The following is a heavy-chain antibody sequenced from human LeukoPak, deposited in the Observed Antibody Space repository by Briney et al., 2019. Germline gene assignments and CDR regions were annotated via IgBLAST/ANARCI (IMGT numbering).Heavy chain of an antibody. CDR3: ARVPLFLTGYYYYMDV. V-gene: IGHV3-33*01. CDR1: GFTFSSYG. CDR2: IWYDGSNK. J-gene: IGHJ6*03. D-gene: IGHD3-9*01. Sequence: GRSLRLSCAASGFTFSSYGMHWVRQAPGKRLGWVAVIWYDGSNKYYADSVKGRFTISRDNSKNTLYLQMNSLRAEDTAVYYCARVPLFLTGYYYYMDVWGKGTTVTVSS.